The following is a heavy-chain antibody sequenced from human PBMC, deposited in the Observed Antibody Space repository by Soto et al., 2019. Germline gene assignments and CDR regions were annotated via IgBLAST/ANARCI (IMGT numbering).Heavy chain of an antibody. Sequence: QITLKESGPTLVKPTQTLTLTCTFYGFSLSTSGVGVAWIRQPPGKALEWLALIYWDDDKRYRPSLESRLTITQDTSKXRXVXTMTNMDSVDTATYYCAYLPCSGGSCYWFSFSGMDVWGQGPTVTVSS. CDR1: GFSLSTSGVG. CDR3: AYLPCSGGSCYWFSFSGMDV. CDR2: IYWDDDK. V-gene: IGHV2-5*02. D-gene: IGHD2-15*01. J-gene: IGHJ6*02.